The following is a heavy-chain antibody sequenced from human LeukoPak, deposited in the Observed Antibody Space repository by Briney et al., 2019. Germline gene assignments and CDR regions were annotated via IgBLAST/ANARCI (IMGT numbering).Heavy chain of an antibody. CDR3: ARERGGSLDY. V-gene: IGHV4-38-2*02. J-gene: IGHJ4*02. D-gene: IGHD2-15*01. CDR1: GYSISSGYY. Sequence: SETLSLTCTVSGYSISSGYYWGWIRQPPGKGLEWIGSIYHSGSTYYNPSLKSRVTISVNTSKNQFSLKLSSVTAADTAVYYCARERGGSLDYWGQGTLVTVSS. CDR2: IYHSGST.